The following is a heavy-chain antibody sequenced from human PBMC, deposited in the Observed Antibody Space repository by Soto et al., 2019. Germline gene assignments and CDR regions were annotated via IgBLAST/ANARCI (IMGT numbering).Heavy chain of an antibody. CDR1: GYTFTNYY. Sequence: GASVKVSCKASGYTFTNYYVQWVRQAPGQGLEWMGVIHPDGGHTTYSQKFQDRVTMTRDTFTSTIYMDLSSLRSEDTAAYYCARGDNDYWGQGTLVTVSS. J-gene: IGHJ4*02. CDR2: IHPDGGHT. V-gene: IGHV1-46*01. CDR3: ARGDNDY.